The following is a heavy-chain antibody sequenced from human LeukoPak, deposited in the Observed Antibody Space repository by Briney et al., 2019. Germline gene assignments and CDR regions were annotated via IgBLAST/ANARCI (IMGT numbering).Heavy chain of an antibody. V-gene: IGHV3-30*02. CDR2: IRYDGSNK. Sequence: GGSLRLSCAASGFTFSSYGMHWVRQAPGKGLEWVAFIRYDGSNKYYADSVKGRFTISRDNSKNTLYLQMNSLRAEDTAVYYCARDWLATGTYYYYCYMDVWGKGTTVTVSS. D-gene: IGHD1-1*01. CDR1: GFTFSSYG. CDR3: ARDWLATGTYYYYCYMDV. J-gene: IGHJ6*03.